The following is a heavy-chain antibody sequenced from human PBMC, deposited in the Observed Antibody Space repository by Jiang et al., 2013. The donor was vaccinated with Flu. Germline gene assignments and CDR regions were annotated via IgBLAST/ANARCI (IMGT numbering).Heavy chain of an antibody. V-gene: IGHV3-20*01. J-gene: IGHJ4*02. Sequence: RLSCAASGFTFDDYGMSWVRQAPGKGLEWVSGIIYNGGSTGYADSVKGRFTISRDNAKNSLFLQMNSLRAEDTALYHCARGGADYEGISYWGQGTLVTVSS. CDR2: IIYNGGST. CDR3: ARGGADYEGISY. D-gene: IGHD4-17*01. CDR1: GFTFDDYG.